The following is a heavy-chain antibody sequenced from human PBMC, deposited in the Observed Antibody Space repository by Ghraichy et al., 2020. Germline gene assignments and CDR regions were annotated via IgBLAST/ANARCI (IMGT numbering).Heavy chain of an antibody. Sequence: LSLTCAASGFTFDDYAMHWVRQAPGKGLEWVSLISGDGGSTYYADSVKGRFTISRDNSKNSLYLQMNSLRTEDTALYYCAKAYYYDSSGYWSWGQGTLVTVSS. CDR3: AKAYYYDSSGYWS. J-gene: IGHJ5*02. CDR2: ISGDGGST. CDR1: GFTFDDYA. D-gene: IGHD3-22*01. V-gene: IGHV3-43*02.